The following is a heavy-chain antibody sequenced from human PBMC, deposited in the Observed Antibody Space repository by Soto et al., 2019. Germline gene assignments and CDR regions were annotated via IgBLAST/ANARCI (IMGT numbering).Heavy chain of an antibody. CDR2: IYYTGST. J-gene: IGHJ4*02. V-gene: IGHV4-61*01. D-gene: IGHD2-15*01. CDR3: ARTGYCSGGSCSFVNFDY. CDR1: GGSVSSSSYY. Sequence: SETLSLTCTVSGGSVSSSSYYWSWIRQPPGKGLEWIGYIYYTGSTNYNLSLKSRVTMSLDTSKNQFSLKLSSVTAADTAVYYCARTGYCSGGSCSFVNFDYWGQGTLVTVSS.